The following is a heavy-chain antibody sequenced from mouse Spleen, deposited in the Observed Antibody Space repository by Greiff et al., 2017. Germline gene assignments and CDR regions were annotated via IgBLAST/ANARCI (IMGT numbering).Heavy chain of an antibody. V-gene: IGHV1-76*01. CDR2: IYPGSGNT. Sequence: QVQLQQSGAELVRPGASVKLSCKASGYTFTDYYINWVKQRPGQGLEWIARIYPGSGNTYYNEKFKGKATLTAEKSSSTAYMQLSSLTSEDSAVYFCARLDYYGPYWYFDVWGAGTTVTVSS. J-gene: IGHJ1*01. CDR1: GYTFTDYY. D-gene: IGHD1-1*01. CDR3: ARLDYYGPYWYFDV.